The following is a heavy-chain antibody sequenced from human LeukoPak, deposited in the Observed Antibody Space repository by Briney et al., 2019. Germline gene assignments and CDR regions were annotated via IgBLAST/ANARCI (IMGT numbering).Heavy chain of an antibody. V-gene: IGHV3-33*01. CDR2: IWRDGSIE. Sequence: PGGSLRLSCAASGFTFRNYGMHWVRQAPGKGLEWVAVIWRDGSIENYADSVKGRFTISRGNSKNTLYLQMNSLRAEDTAVYYCAIWYSSGWSFDYWGPGTPVTVPS. D-gene: IGHD6-19*01. CDR3: AIWYSSGWSFDY. J-gene: IGHJ4*02. CDR1: GFTFRNYG.